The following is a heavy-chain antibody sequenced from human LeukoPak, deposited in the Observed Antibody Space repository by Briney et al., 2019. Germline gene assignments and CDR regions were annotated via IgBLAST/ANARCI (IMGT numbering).Heavy chain of an antibody. Sequence: PGGSLRLSCAASGFTFSSFWMHWVRQAPGKGLVWVSRINTDRNDATYADSVKGRFTISRDNAKRTLYLQMKSLRAEDTGVFYCARGGKLEPTALASWGQGTLVTVSS. CDR2: INTDRNDA. CDR1: GFTFSSFW. D-gene: IGHD2-2*01. CDR3: ARGGKLEPTALAS. V-gene: IGHV3-74*01. J-gene: IGHJ4*02.